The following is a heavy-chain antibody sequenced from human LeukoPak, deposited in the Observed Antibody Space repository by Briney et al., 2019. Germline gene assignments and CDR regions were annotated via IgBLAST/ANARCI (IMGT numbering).Heavy chain of an antibody. Sequence: SGGSLRLSCAASGFTFSSYGMHWVRQAPGKGLEWVAVISYDGSNKYYADSVKGRFTISRDNSKNTLYLQMNSLRAEDTAVYYFADIKVDYGDYAPTYYYGMDVWGQGTTVTVSS. CDR3: ADIKVDYGDYAPTYYYGMDV. CDR1: GFTFSSYG. V-gene: IGHV3-30*03. D-gene: IGHD4-17*01. CDR2: ISYDGSNK. J-gene: IGHJ6*02.